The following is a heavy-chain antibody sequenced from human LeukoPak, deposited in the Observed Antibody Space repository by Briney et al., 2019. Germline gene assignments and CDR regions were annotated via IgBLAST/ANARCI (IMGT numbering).Heavy chain of an antibody. J-gene: IGHJ4*02. CDR3: ARDLRFNYYDSSGSTQEFDY. Sequence: ASVKVSCKASGGTFSSYAISWVRQAPGQGLERMGGIIPIFGTANYAQKFQGRVTITTDESTSTAYMELSSLRSEDTAVYYCARDLRFNYYDSSGSTQEFDYWGQGTLVTVSS. V-gene: IGHV1-69*05. D-gene: IGHD3-22*01. CDR2: IIPIFGTA. CDR1: GGTFSSYA.